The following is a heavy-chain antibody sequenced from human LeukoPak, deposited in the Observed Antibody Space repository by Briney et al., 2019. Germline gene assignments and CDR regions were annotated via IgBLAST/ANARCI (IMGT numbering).Heavy chain of an antibody. CDR3: ARGSSGGSIAAAFDY. V-gene: IGHV3-33*01. D-gene: IGHD6-13*01. J-gene: IGHJ4*02. CDR2: IWYDGSNK. Sequence: PGGSLRLSCAASGFTFSSYGMHWVRQAPGKGLEWVAVIWYDGSNKYYADSVKGRFTISRDNSKNTLYLQMNSLRAEDTAVYYCARGSSGGSIAAAFDYWGQGTLVTVSS. CDR1: GFTFSSYG.